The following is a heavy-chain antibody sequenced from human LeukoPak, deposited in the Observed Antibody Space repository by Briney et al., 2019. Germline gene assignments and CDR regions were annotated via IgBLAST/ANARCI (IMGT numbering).Heavy chain of an antibody. CDR2: IDPSDSYP. CDR3: ASQSNYDHGVHY. D-gene: IGHD4-17*01. CDR1: GYSFTSYW. Sequence: GESLKISCKGSGYSFTSYWISWVRQMPGKGLEWMGRIDPSDSYPNYSPSFQGHVTISADKSISTAYLQWSSLKASDTAMYYCASQSNYDHGVHYWGQGTLVTVSS. V-gene: IGHV5-10-1*01. J-gene: IGHJ4*02.